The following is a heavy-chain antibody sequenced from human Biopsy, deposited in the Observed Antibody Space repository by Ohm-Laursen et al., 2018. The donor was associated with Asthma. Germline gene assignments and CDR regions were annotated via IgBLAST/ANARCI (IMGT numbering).Heavy chain of an antibody. D-gene: IGHD2-2*01. V-gene: IGHV3-21*01. CDR1: GFTFNSYS. J-gene: IGHJ4*02. CDR3: ARDGTDMNEAMPKDY. Sequence: SLSLSCAASGFTFNSYSINWVRQAPGKGLEWVSSISSSSSYIYYADSVKGRFTISRDNAKNSPYLQMNSLRAEDTAVYYCARDGTDMNEAMPKDYWGQGTLVTVSS. CDR2: ISSSSSYI.